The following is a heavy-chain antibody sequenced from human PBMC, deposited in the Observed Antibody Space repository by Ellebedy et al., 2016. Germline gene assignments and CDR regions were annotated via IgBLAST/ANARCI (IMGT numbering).Heavy chain of an antibody. D-gene: IGHD4/OR15-4a*01. Sequence: SETLSLTCAVYGGSFSGYYWNWIRQPPGKGLEWIGDIHHSGSANYNPSLKSRVTIPVDTSKSQFSLKLSSVTAADTAVYYCARRGLRGANYYYFDLWGRGTLVTVSS. CDR1: GGSFSGYY. CDR2: IHHSGSA. V-gene: IGHV4-34*01. J-gene: IGHJ2*01. CDR3: ARRGLRGANYYYFDL.